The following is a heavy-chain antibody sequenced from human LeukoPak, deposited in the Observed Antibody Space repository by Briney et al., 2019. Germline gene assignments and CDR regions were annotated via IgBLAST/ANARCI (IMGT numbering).Heavy chain of an antibody. CDR3: ARAWASMVRGVINPDY. J-gene: IGHJ4*02. Sequence: PGGSLRLSCAATEFTFSSYGMHWVRQAPGKGLEWVAVIWYDGSNKNYADSVKGRFTISRDNSKNTLYLQMNSLRAEDTSIYYCARAWASMVRGVINPDYWGQGTLVTVSS. V-gene: IGHV3-33*01. CDR1: EFTFSSYG. CDR2: IWYDGSNK. D-gene: IGHD3-10*01.